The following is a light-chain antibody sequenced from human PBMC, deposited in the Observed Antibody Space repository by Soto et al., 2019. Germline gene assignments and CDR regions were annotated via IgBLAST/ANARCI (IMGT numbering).Light chain of an antibody. CDR3: QSYDSSLSAFYV. CDR2: GNG. V-gene: IGLV1-40*01. CDR1: SSNIGAGYD. Sequence: QPVLTQPPSVSGAPGQRVTISCTGSSSNIGAGYDVHWYQQLPGTAPKLLIYGNGNRPSGVPDRFSGSKSGTSASLAITGLQAEDEADYYCQSYDSSLSAFYVFGTGTKLTVL. J-gene: IGLJ1*01.